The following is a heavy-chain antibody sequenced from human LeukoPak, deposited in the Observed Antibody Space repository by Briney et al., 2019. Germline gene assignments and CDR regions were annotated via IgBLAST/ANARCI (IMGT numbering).Heavy chain of an antibody. J-gene: IGHJ4*02. Sequence: KTSETLSLTCTVSGGSISSYYWSWIRQPPGKGLEWIGYIYYSGSTNYNPSLKSRVTISVDTSKNQFSLKLSSVTAADTAVYYCAREYYGFLDYWGQGTLVTVSS. V-gene: IGHV4-59*01. CDR2: IYYSGST. D-gene: IGHD4-17*01. CDR3: AREYYGFLDY. CDR1: GGSISSYY.